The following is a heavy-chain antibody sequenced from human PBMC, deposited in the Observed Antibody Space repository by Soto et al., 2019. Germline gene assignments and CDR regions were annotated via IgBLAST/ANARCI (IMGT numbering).Heavy chain of an antibody. Sequence: QVQLVQSGAEVKKPGASVKVYCKASGYTFTSYGISWMRQAPGQGLAWMGGTSAYNGNTNYAQKLQGRVTMTTDTSTSTAYMELRSLRSYDSAVYYCPRNPSLPRYYSGGSCYCAYWGHVTGVTVSA. D-gene: IGHD2-15*01. J-gene: IGHJ4*01. V-gene: IGHV1-18*01. CDR1: GYTFTSYG. CDR2: TSAYNGNT. CDR3: PRNPSLPRYYSGGSCYCAY.